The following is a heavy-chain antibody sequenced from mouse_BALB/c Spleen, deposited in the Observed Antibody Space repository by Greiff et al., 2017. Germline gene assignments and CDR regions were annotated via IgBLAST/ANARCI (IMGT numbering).Heavy chain of an antibody. CDR1: GFTFSSYG. V-gene: IGHV5-6*01. D-gene: IGHD2-4*01. CDR2: ISSGGSYT. CDR3: ARDYIGLDY. J-gene: IGHJ4*01. Sequence: EVKVVESGGDLVKPGGSLKLSCAASGFTFSSYGMSWVRQTPDKRLEWVATISSGGSYTYYPDSVKGRFTISRDNAKNTLYLQMSSLKSEDTAMYYCARDYIGLDYWGQGTSVTVSS.